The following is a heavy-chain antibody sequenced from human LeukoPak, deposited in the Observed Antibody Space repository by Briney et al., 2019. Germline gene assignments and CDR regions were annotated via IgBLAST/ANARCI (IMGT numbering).Heavy chain of an antibody. V-gene: IGHV1-2*02. CDR2: INPNSGGT. J-gene: IGHJ6*03. Sequence: ASVKVSCKASGYTFTGYYMHWVRQAPGQGLEWMGWINPNSGGTNYAQKFQGRVTMTRDTSISTAYMELSRLRSDDTAVYYCARRVPYCGGDCRHYYYYMDVWGKGTTVTVSS. CDR3: ARRVPYCGGDCRHYYYYMDV. CDR1: GYTFTGYY. D-gene: IGHD2-21*02.